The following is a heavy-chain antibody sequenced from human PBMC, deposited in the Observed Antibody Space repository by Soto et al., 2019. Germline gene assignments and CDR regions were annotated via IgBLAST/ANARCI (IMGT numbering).Heavy chain of an antibody. J-gene: IGHJ4*02. D-gene: IGHD6-13*01. Sequence: ASVKVSCKASGDTFTSYDINWVRQATGQGLEWMGWMNPNSGNTGYAQKFQGRVTMTRNTSISTAYMELSSLRSEDTAVYYCARGIAAAGIPSFRNYFDYWGQGTLVTVSS. CDR3: ARGIAAAGIPSFRNYFDY. V-gene: IGHV1-8*01. CDR2: MNPNSGNT. CDR1: GDTFTSYD.